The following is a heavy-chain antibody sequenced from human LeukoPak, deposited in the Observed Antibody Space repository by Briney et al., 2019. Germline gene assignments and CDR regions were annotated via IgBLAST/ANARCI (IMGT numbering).Heavy chain of an antibody. CDR2: IYTSGSS. CDR1: GGSINSYY. D-gene: IGHD1-26*01. Sequence: PSETLSLTCTVSGGSINSYYWSWIRQPAGKGLEWIGRIYTSGSSNYNPSLKSRVTVSVDTSKNQFSLRLTSVTAADTAVYYCARAAHVDYRSYYSSWEPWGKGTTVTFYS. CDR3: ARAAHVDYRSYYSSWEP. V-gene: IGHV4-4*07. J-gene: IGHJ6*03.